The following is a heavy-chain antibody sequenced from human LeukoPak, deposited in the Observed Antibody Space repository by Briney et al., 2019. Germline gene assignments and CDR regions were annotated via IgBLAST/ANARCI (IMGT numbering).Heavy chain of an antibody. J-gene: IGHJ3*02. D-gene: IGHD3-10*01. V-gene: IGHV3-21*01. Sequence: PGGSLRLSCAASGFTFSSYSMNWVRQAPGKGLEWVSSISSSSSYIYYADSVKGRFTISRDNAKNSLYLQMNSLRAEDTAVYYCARDQSLSSTMGPDDAFDIWGQGTMVTVSS. CDR1: GFTFSSYS. CDR2: ISSSSSYI. CDR3: ARDQSLSSTMGPDDAFDI.